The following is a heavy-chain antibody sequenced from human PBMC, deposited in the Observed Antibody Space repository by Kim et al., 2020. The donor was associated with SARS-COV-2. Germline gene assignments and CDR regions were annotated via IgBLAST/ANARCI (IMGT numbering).Heavy chain of an antibody. D-gene: IGHD6-13*01. CDR3: ARVALRYSSSWYEGEFD. V-gene: IGHV3-74*01. CDR2: INSDGRST. Sequence: GGSLRLSCGASGFTFSSYWMHWVRQAPGKGLEWVSVINSDGRSTSYADSGKGRFTISRNNAKSTLDLQMDSLRAEDTAVYYCARVALRYSSSWYEGEFD. J-gene: IGHJ4*01. CDR1: GFTFSSYW.